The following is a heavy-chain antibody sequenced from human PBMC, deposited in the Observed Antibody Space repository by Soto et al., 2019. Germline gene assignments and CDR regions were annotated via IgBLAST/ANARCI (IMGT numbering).Heavy chain of an antibody. D-gene: IGHD4-17*01. V-gene: IGHV1-24*01. CDR3: ARIPTVTPPRHYYYYYMDV. J-gene: IGHJ6*03. Sequence: ASVKVSCKVSGYTLTELSMHWVRQAPGKGLEWMGGFDPEDGETIYAQKFQGRVTMTEDTSTDTAYMELSSLRSDDTAVYYCARIPTVTPPRHYYYYYMDVWGKGTTVTVSS. CDR1: GYTLTELS. CDR2: FDPEDGET.